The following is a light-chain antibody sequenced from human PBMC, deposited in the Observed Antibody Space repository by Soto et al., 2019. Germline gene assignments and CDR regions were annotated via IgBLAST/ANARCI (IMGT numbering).Light chain of an antibody. CDR1: QGISSA. V-gene: IGKV1D-13*01. J-gene: IGKJ4*01. Sequence: AIQLTQSPSSLSASVGDRVTITCRASQGISSALARYQQKPGKARKLLIYDASSLESGGPSRFSGGGSGTDFTLTISSLQYEDFATYYCRQFNHYPLTFGGGTKVDLK. CDR2: DAS. CDR3: RQFNHYPLT.